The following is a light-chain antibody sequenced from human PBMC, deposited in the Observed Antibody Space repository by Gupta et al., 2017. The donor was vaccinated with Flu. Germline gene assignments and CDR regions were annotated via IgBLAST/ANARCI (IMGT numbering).Light chain of an antibody. J-gene: IGKJ2*01. CDR2: GAS. Sequence: EIVLPQSPGTLSLSPGETATLSCRASQSVNSNFLAWYQQKPGQAPRLLIYGASSRATGIPDRFSGSGSGTDFTLTISRLEPEDFAVYHCQLYGNFMYTFGQGTKLEIK. CDR3: QLYGNFMYT. V-gene: IGKV3-20*01. CDR1: QSVNSNF.